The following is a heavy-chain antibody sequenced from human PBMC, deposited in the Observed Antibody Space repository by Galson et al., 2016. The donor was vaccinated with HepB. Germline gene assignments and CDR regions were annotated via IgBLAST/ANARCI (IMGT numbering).Heavy chain of an antibody. CDR1: GYSFSTYW. CDR2: IYPDDSDI. CDR3: ARPVFNGDTDYFDY. J-gene: IGHJ4*02. D-gene: IGHD2-8*01. Sequence: QSGAEVKKPGESLRISCKGSGYSFSTYWIGWVRQMPGKGLEWMGRIYPDDSDIRYSPSFQGQVTISVDRSISTAYLQWGSLKASDSAMYYCARPVFNGDTDYFDYWGQGTLVTVYS. V-gene: IGHV5-51*01.